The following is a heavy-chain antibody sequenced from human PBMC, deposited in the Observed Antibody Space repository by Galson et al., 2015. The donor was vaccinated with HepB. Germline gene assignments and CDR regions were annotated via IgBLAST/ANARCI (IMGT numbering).Heavy chain of an antibody. CDR1: GFTFSNAW. CDR3: TTAIFEYSGSLGDSLKDAFDI. V-gene: IGHV3-15*01. CDR2: IKSKTDGGTT. D-gene: IGHD1-26*01. Sequence: SLRLSCAASGFTFSNAWMSWVRQAPGKGLEWVGRIKSKTDGGTTDYAAPVKGRFTISRDDSENTLYLQMNSLKTEDTAVYYCTTAIFEYSGSLGDSLKDAFDIWGQGTMVTVSS. J-gene: IGHJ3*02.